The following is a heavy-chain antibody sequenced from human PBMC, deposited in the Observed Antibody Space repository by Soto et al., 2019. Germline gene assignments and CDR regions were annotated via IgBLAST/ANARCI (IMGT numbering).Heavy chain of an antibody. V-gene: IGHV1-8*01. Sequence: QVQLVQSGAEVKKPGASVKVSCKASGYTFTSYDINWVRQATGQRLEWMGWMNPNSGNTGYAQKFQGRVTMTRTTSISTAYMELSSLRSEDTAVYYCARDLGIQLRAAGWADYYYYGMDVWGQGTTVTVSS. CDR2: MNPNSGNT. CDR1: GYTFTSYD. D-gene: IGHD5-18*01. J-gene: IGHJ6*02. CDR3: ARDLGIQLRAAGWADYYYYGMDV.